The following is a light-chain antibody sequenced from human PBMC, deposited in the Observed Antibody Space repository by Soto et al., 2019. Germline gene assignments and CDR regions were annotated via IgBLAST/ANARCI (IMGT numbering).Light chain of an antibody. CDR1: QTISTF. V-gene: IGKV1-39*01. J-gene: IGKJ4*01. CDR2: DAS. CDR3: QQTYSTFVS. Sequence: DIQMTQSPSSLSASVGDRVTITCRSSQTISTFLHWFQQKPGKAPNLLIYDASSLQSGVPSRFSGSGSGTDFTLTISSXQPEDLGTYYCQQTYSTFVSFGGGTKVDIK.